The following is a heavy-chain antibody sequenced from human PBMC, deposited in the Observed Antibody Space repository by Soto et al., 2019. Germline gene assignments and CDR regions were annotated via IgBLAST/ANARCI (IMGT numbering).Heavy chain of an antibody. J-gene: IGHJ4*02. V-gene: IGHV1-3*01. CDR1: GYTFTSYA. Sequence: ASLKLSCKSSGYTFTSYAIHWVRQAPGQRLEWMGWINAGNGNTKYSQKFQGRVTITRDTSASTAYMELSSLRSEDTAVYYCASSSCEYNCDDYWGQGTLVTVSS. CDR3: ASSSCEYNCDDY. CDR2: INAGNGNT. D-gene: IGHD1-1*01.